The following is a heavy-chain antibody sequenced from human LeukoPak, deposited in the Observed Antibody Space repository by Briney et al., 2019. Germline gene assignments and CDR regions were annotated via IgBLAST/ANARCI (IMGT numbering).Heavy chain of an antibody. CDR2: ICYDGSKK. D-gene: IGHD2-21*02. CDR3: ARDGCGGDCYLADY. Sequence: GGSLRLSCAASGFIFSSYGTHWVRQAPGKGLEWVAVICYDGSKKHHADSVKGRFTISRDNSKNTLYLQMNSLRAEDTAVYYCARDGCGGDCYLADYWGQGTLVTVSS. V-gene: IGHV3-33*01. J-gene: IGHJ4*02. CDR1: GFIFSSYG.